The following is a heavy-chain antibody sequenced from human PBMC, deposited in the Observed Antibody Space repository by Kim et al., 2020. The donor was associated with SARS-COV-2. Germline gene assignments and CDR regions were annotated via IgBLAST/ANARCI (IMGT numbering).Heavy chain of an antibody. D-gene: IGHD1-20*01. CDR1: GISTINTW. J-gene: IGHJ4*02. CDR3: VKKAAYNLDY. CDR2: IFHSGTT. V-gene: IGHV4-4*02. Sequence: SETLSLTCTVSGISTINTWWGWVRQSPGMGLEWLGEIFHSGTTNYNPSLKSRVTISIDNSKNQFSLKLTSVTAADTAIYFCVKKAAYNLDYWGQGTLVTVS.